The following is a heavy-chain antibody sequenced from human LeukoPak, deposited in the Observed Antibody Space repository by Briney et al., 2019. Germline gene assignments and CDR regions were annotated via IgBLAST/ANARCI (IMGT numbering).Heavy chain of an antibody. CDR2: ISSSGSTI. Sequence: GGSLRLSCASSGFIFSSYETNWVRQAPGKGLEWVSYISSSGSTIYYADSVKGRFTISRDNAKNSLYLQMNSLRAEDTAVYYCARVSSGYFYYYYGMDVWGQGTTVTVSS. D-gene: IGHD3-22*01. V-gene: IGHV3-48*03. J-gene: IGHJ6*02. CDR1: GFIFSSYE. CDR3: ARVSSGYFYYYYGMDV.